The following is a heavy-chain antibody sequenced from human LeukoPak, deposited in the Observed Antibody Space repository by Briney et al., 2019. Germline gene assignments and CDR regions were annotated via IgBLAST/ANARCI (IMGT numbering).Heavy chain of an antibody. CDR3: AKARIVVVPAAPTDYYYMDV. J-gene: IGHJ6*03. D-gene: IGHD2-2*01. CDR1: GFTFSSYG. Sequence: GGSLRLSCAASGFTFSSYGMHWVRQAPGKGLEWVAVIWYDGSNKYYADSVKGRFTISRDNSKNTLYLQMNSLRAEDTAVYYCAKARIVVVPAAPTDYYYMDVWGKGPRSPSP. V-gene: IGHV3-33*06. CDR2: IWYDGSNK.